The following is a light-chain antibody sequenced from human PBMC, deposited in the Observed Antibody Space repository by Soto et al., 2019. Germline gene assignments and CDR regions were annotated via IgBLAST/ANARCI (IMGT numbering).Light chain of an antibody. V-gene: IGKV3-11*01. J-gene: IGKJ4*01. CDR3: QQRSNWPPT. Sequence: EIVLTQSPATLSLSPGDRATVSCRASQSIYIYLAWYQQKPGQAPRLLIYDASNRATGVPARSSGSGSGTDFTLTISSLEPEDFAVYYCQQRSNWPPTFGGGTRVEL. CDR1: QSIYIY. CDR2: DAS.